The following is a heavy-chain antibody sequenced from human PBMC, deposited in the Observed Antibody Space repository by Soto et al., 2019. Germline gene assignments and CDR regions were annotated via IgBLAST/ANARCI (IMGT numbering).Heavy chain of an antibody. CDR2: INPNSGGT. Sequence: GASVKVSCKASGYTFTGYYMHWVRQAPGQGLEWMGWINPNSGGTNYAQKFQGWVTMTRDTSISTAYMELSRLRSDDTAVYYCARDYDSSGSPLYYFDYWGQGTLVTVSS. V-gene: IGHV1-2*04. D-gene: IGHD3-22*01. CDR1: GYTFTGYY. J-gene: IGHJ4*02. CDR3: ARDYDSSGSPLYYFDY.